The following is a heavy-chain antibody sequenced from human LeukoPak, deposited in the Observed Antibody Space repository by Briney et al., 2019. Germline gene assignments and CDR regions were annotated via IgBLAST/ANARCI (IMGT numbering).Heavy chain of an antibody. CDR1: GGTFSSYA. D-gene: IGHD3-22*01. CDR3: ARDAYDSSGYWIYYYYGMDV. V-gene: IGHV1-69*04. J-gene: IGHJ6*02. Sequence: SVKVSCTASGGTFSSYAISWVRQAPGQGLEWMGRIIPILGIANYAQKFQGRVTITADKSTSTAYMELSSLRSEDTAVYYCARDAYDSSGYWIYYYYGMDVWGQGTTVTVSS. CDR2: IIPILGIA.